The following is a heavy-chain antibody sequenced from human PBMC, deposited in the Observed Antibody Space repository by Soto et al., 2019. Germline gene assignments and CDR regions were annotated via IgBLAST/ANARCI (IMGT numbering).Heavy chain of an antibody. CDR3: ARGGRPDI. Sequence: GGSLTLSCAACGFTFNLYWMNWVRQAPGKGLEWVANIKQDGSDKYYVDSVKGRFTISRDNGKNSLYLQMNSLRVEDTAIYYCARGGRPDIWGQGTMVTVS. CDR1: GFTFNLYW. J-gene: IGHJ3*02. CDR2: IKQDGSDK. D-gene: IGHD3-10*01. V-gene: IGHV3-7*01.